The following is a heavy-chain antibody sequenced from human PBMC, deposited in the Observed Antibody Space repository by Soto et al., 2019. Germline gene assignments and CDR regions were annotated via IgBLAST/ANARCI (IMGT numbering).Heavy chain of an antibody. CDR1: GGTFSSYT. CDR3: ARQTEYGDYGD. D-gene: IGHD4-17*01. J-gene: IGHJ4*02. CDR2: IIPILGIA. V-gene: IGHV1-69*02. Sequence: QVQLVQSGAEVKKPGSSVKVSCKASGGTFSSYTISWVRQAPGQGLEWMGRIIPILGIANYAQKFQGRVTITADKSTSTAYMELSSLRSEDTAVYYCARQTEYGDYGDWGQGTLVTVSS.